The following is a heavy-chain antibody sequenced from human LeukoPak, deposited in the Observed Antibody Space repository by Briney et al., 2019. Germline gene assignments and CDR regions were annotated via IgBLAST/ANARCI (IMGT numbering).Heavy chain of an antibody. Sequence: PSETLSLTCTVSGGSISSYYWSWIRQPPGKGLEWIGNIFYTGSTKYNPSLKSRVTISVDTSKNQFSLKLSSVTAADTAMYYCARSAHYYYDSASNGVAFDVWGQGTLVTVSS. D-gene: IGHD3-22*01. CDR3: ARSAHYYYDSASNGVAFDV. V-gene: IGHV4-59*01. J-gene: IGHJ3*01. CDR1: GGSISSYY. CDR2: IFYTGST.